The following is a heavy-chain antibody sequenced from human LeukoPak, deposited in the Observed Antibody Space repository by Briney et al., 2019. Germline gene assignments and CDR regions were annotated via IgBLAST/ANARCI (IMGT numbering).Heavy chain of an antibody. Sequence: PGGSLRLSCEASGFTFSSYWIHWVRQAPGKGLVWVSGINSDGSNTNYADSVKGRFTISRDNAKNTLYLQMNSLRAEDTAVYYCARGNYYNMDVWGKGTTVTVSS. CDR1: GFTFSSYW. V-gene: IGHV3-74*01. CDR3: ARGNYYNMDV. J-gene: IGHJ6*04. CDR2: INSDGSNT. D-gene: IGHD3-10*01.